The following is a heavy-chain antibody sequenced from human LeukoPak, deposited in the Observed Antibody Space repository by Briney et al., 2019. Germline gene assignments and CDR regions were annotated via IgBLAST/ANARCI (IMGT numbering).Heavy chain of an antibody. D-gene: IGHD3-22*01. CDR1: GYTFTSYD. V-gene: IGHV1-8*01. CDR2: MNPNSGNT. CDR3: ARGPTYYYDSSGYSGSRFDP. J-gene: IGHJ5*02. Sequence: ASVKVFCKASGYTFTSYDINWVRQATGQGLEWMGWMNPNSGNTGYAQKFQGRVTMTKNTSISTAYMELSSLRSEDTAVYYCARGPTYYYDSSGYSGSRFDPWGQGTLVTVSS.